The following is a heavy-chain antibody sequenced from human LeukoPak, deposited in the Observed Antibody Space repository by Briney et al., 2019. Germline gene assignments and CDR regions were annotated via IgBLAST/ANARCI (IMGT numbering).Heavy chain of an antibody. Sequence: GGSLRLSCAASGFTFSTSTMNWVRQAPGKGLEWVSYISTSSSVTFYADSVKGRFTVSRDNAKKSLFLQMNSLRVEDTAVYYCAIRKKCSHGVCHGAFDMWGQGTMVTVSS. J-gene: IGHJ3*02. CDR2: ISTSSSVT. CDR3: AIRKKCSHGVCHGAFDM. V-gene: IGHV3-48*01. CDR1: GFTFSTST. D-gene: IGHD2-8*01.